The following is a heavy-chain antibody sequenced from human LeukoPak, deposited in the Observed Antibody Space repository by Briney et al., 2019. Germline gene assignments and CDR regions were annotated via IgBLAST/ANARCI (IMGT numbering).Heavy chain of an antibody. Sequence: GGSLRLSCAVSGFTFSRHSMNWVRQAPGKWLEWVSYISSSGSTIYYADSVKGRFTISRDNAKNSLYLQMNSLRDEDTAVYYCTLYFYDSSGYPSFDYWGQGTLVTVSS. CDR2: ISSSGSTI. CDR1: GFTFSRHS. CDR3: TLYFYDSSGYPSFDY. D-gene: IGHD3-22*01. J-gene: IGHJ4*02. V-gene: IGHV3-48*02.